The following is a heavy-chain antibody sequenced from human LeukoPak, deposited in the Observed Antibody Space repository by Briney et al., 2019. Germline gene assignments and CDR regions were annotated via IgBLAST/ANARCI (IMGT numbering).Heavy chain of an antibody. J-gene: IGHJ4*02. CDR1: GFTFSSYA. Sequence: PGGSLRLSCAASGFTFSSYAMSWVRQAPGKGLEWVSAISGSGGSTYYADSVKGRFTISRDNSKNTLYLQMNSLRAEDTAVYYCARDTDYGGNSETGDYWGQGTLVTVSS. CDR3: ARDTDYGGNSETGDY. CDR2: ISGSGGST. D-gene: IGHD4-23*01. V-gene: IGHV3-23*01.